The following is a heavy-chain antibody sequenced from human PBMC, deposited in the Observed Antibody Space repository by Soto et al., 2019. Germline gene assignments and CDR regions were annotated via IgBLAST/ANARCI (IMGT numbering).Heavy chain of an antibody. CDR2: IYHSGST. CDR3: ARAAMGGSSWPFDY. D-gene: IGHD6-13*01. V-gene: IGHV4-4*02. CDR1: GGSISSSNW. Sequence: QVQLQESGPGLVKPSGTLSLTCAVSGGSISSSNWWSWVRQPPGKGLEWIGEIYHSGSTNYNPSLXXXVXXSVDKSKRQFSLKLSSVTAADTAVYYCARAAMGGSSWPFDYWGQGTLVTVSS. J-gene: IGHJ4*02.